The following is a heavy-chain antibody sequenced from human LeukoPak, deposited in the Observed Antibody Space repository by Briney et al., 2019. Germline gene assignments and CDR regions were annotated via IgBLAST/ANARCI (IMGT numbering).Heavy chain of an antibody. CDR2: ISAYNGNT. Sequence: WASVKVSCKASGYTFTSYGISWVRQAPGQGLEWMGWISAYNGNTNYAQKLQGRVTMTTDTSTSTAYMELRSLRSDDTAVYYCARGDIVVVPASPRVLPFDPWGQGTLVTVSS. V-gene: IGHV1-18*01. J-gene: IGHJ5*02. CDR1: GYTFTSYG. CDR3: ARGDIVVVPASPRVLPFDP. D-gene: IGHD2-2*01.